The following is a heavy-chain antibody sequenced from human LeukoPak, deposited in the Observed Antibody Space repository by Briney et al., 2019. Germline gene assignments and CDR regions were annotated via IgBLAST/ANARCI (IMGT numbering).Heavy chain of an antibody. CDR1: GGSFSGYY. V-gene: IGHV4-34*01. J-gene: IGHJ4*02. D-gene: IGHD3-9*01. CDR2: INHSGST. CDR3: ARARGDILTGYYYGY. Sequence: PSETLSLTCAVYGGSFSGYYWSWIRQPPGKGLEWIGEINHSGSTNYNPSLKSRVTISVDTSKNQFSLKLSSVTAADTAVYYCARARGDILTGYYYGYWGQGTLVIVSS.